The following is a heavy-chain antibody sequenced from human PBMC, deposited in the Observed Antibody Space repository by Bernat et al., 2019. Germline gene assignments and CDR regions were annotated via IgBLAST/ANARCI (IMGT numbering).Heavy chain of an antibody. CDR2: ISYDGSNK. Sequence: QVQLVESGGGVVQPGRSLRLSCAASGFTFSSYAMHWVRQAPGKGLEWVAVISYDGSNKYYADSVKGRFTISRDKSKNTLYLQMNSLRAEDTAVYYCAGDSEFLGMVRGVGGMDVWGQGTTVTVSS. V-gene: IGHV3-30-3*01. J-gene: IGHJ6*02. D-gene: IGHD3-10*01. CDR1: GFTFSSYA. CDR3: AGDSEFLGMVRGVGGMDV.